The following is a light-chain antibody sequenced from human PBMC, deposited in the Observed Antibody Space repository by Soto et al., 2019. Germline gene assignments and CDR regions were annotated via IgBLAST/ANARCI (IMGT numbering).Light chain of an antibody. CDR1: QSVSSN. V-gene: IGKV3-15*01. Sequence: EIVMTQSPATLSVSPGERATLSCRASQSVSSNLAWYQQKPGQAPRLLIYGASTRATGIPARFSGSGSGTEFTLTISSLQSEDFAVYSCQQYNNWLTWTFGQGTKLDIK. CDR3: QQYNNWLTWT. J-gene: IGKJ1*01. CDR2: GAS.